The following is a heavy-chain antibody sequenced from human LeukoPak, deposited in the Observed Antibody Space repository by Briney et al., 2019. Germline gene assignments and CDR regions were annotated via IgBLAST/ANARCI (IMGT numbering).Heavy chain of an antibody. Sequence: GGSLRLSCAASGFTFSSYEMNWVRQAPGEGLEWLSYISDSGSSIYYADSVKGRFTISRDNAKNSLYLQMNSLRAEDTAVYYCATSRGSWPDYFDYWGQGTLVTVSS. J-gene: IGHJ4*02. CDR3: ATSRGSWPDYFDY. CDR2: ISDSGSSI. D-gene: IGHD6-13*01. CDR1: GFTFSSYE. V-gene: IGHV3-48*03.